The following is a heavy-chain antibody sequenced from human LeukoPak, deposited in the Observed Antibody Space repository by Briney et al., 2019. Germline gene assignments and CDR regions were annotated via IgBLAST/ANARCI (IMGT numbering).Heavy chain of an antibody. CDR1: GYTFTSYG. CDR2: ISAYNGNS. Sequence: ASVKVSCKASGYTFTSYGISWVRQAPGQGLEWMGWISAYNGNSNYAQKLQGRVTMTTGTSTSTAYMELRSLRSDDTAVYYCARELVQDYYDSSVTNWFDPWGQGTLVTVSS. V-gene: IGHV1-18*01. CDR3: ARELVQDYYDSSVTNWFDP. J-gene: IGHJ5*02. D-gene: IGHD3-22*01.